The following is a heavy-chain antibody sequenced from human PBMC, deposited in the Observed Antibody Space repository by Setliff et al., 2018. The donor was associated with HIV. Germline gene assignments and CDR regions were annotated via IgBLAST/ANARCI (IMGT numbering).Heavy chain of an antibody. J-gene: IGHJ4*02. D-gene: IGHD6-19*01. Sequence: LRLSCVASGFGFRNFAMHWVRQAPGKGLEWVSVISYDGSRISYADSVKGRFIISRDDSKNTLFLQLNTLRPEDTAVYYCARDPPRSGWTLDYWGQGTPVTVSS. V-gene: IGHV3-30*01. CDR2: ISYDGSRI. CDR1: GFGFRNFA. CDR3: ARDPPRSGWTLDY.